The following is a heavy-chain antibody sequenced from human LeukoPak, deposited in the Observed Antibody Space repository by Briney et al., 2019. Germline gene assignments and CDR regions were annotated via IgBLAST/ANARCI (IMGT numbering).Heavy chain of an antibody. CDR1: GYSITSYW. CDR3: ARDGKAARSSVWTVFDS. Sequence: GESLKISCKGSGYSITSYWISWVRQMPGKGLEWMGRIDPIDSYTNYSPSFQGHVTVSADKSVTTAYLQWSSLKASDTGIYYCARDGKAARSSVWTVFDSWGQGTLVTVSS. J-gene: IGHJ4*02. V-gene: IGHV5-10-1*01. CDR2: IDPIDSYT. D-gene: IGHD2-2*01.